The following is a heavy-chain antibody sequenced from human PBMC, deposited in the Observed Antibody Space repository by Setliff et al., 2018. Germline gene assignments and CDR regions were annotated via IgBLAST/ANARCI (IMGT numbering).Heavy chain of an antibody. CDR3: ARGGGSGFGLDYLES. D-gene: IGHD3-3*01. Sequence: GGSLRLSCAASGFTFSSNNMHWVRQAPGKGLEWVSCISGDGGFRDYGDSVKDRFIISRDNPRSTVYLQMNRLRVEDTAVYYCARGGGSGFGLDYLESWGQGTLVTVSS. CDR2: ISGDGGFR. V-gene: IGHV3-21*04. CDR1: GFTFSSNN. J-gene: IGHJ4*02.